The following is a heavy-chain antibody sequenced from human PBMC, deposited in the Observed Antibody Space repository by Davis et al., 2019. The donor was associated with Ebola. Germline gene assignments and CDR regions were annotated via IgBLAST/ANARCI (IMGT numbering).Heavy chain of an antibody. CDR3: ARVRVLRYFDWLLSTPFDY. V-gene: IGHV4-34*01. J-gene: IGHJ4*02. CDR1: GGSFSGYY. Sequence: PSETLSLTCAVYGGSFSGYYWSWIRQPPGKGLEWIGEINHSGSTNYNPSLKSRVTISVDTSKNQFSLKLSSVTAADTAVYYCARVRVLRYFDWLLSTPFDYWGQGTLVTVSS. D-gene: IGHD3-9*01. CDR2: INHSGST.